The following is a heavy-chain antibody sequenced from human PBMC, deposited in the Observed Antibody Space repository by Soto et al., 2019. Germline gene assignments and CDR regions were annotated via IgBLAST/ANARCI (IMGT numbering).Heavy chain of an antibody. D-gene: IGHD3-10*01. CDR1: GFTFSSYA. Sequence: EVQLLESGGGLVQPGGSLRLSCAASGFTFSSYAMSWVRQAPGKGLEWVSAISGSGGSTYYADSVKGRFTISRDNSKNTLYLQMNSLRAEDTAVYYCAKDEGITMVRRVIIPPGGYFDYWGQGTLVTVSS. CDR3: AKDEGITMVRRVIIPPGGYFDY. V-gene: IGHV3-23*01. CDR2: ISGSGGST. J-gene: IGHJ4*02.